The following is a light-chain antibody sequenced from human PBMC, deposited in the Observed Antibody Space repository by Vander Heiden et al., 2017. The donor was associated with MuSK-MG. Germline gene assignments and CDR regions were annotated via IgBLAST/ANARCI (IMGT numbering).Light chain of an antibody. CDR3: QQFDSSSYT. Sequence: ETVLTQSPGTLSLSPGERATLTCRASQSVSSRHLAWYQQKPGQAPRLLIHGTSNRATGIPDRFSGSGSGTDFTLTISRLEPEDFAMYYCQQFDSSSYTFGPGTKVEIK. CDR1: QSVSSRH. CDR2: GTS. V-gene: IGKV3-20*01. J-gene: IGKJ2*01.